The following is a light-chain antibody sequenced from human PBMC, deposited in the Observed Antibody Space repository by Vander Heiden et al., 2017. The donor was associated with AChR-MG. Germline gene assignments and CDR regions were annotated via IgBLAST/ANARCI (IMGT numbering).Light chain of an antibody. V-gene: IGLV1-47*01. J-gene: IGLJ3*02. CDR2: PHN. CDR1: SSSIGSNY. CDR3: AAWDDRLSVVV. Sequence: QSVLTQPPSASGTPGQRVTIYCSGSSSSIGSNYVYWYQQLLGPAPKLLIYPHNQRPSGLPDRLSGSKSDTSSSLAIRRLRSEDEADYYCAAWDDRLSVVVFGGGTKLTVL.